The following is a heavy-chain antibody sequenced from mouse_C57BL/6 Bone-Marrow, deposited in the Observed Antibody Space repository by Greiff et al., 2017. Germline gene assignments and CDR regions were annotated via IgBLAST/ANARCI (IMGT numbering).Heavy chain of an antibody. Sequence: QVQLKQPGAELVRPGSSVKLSCKASGYTFTSYWMDWVKQRPGQGLEWIGNIYPSDSETHYNQKFKDKATLTVDKSSSTAYMQLSSLTSEDSAVYYCAIIYYYGSSYEDYWGQGTTLTVSS. V-gene: IGHV1-61*01. CDR2: IYPSDSET. J-gene: IGHJ2*01. D-gene: IGHD1-1*01. CDR1: GYTFTSYW. CDR3: AIIYYYGSSYEDY.